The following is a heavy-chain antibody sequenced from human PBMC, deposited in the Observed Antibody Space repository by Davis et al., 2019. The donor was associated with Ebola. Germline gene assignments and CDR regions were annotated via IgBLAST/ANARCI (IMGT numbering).Heavy chain of an antibody. V-gene: IGHV3-9*01. CDR2: ISRNSGSI. J-gene: IGHJ4*02. Sequence: PGGSLRLSCAAFGSTFGGYGMHWVRQPPGKGLEWVSGISRNSGSIGYADSVRGRFTISRDNAGNSLYMQMNSLRPEDTAFYYCAKAGAEDGLSYFDYWGQGTLVTVSS. CDR3: AKAGAEDGLSYFDY. CDR1: GSTFGGYG. D-gene: IGHD5-24*01.